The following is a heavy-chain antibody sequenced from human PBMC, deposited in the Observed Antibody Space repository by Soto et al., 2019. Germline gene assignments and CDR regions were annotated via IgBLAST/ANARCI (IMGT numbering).Heavy chain of an antibody. CDR2: ISSSSSYI. D-gene: IGHD6-6*01. J-gene: IGHJ4*02. Sequence: GGSLRLSCAASGFTFSSYSMNWVRQAPGKGLEWVSSISSSSSYIYYADSVKGRFTISRDNAKNSLYLQMNSLRAEDTAVYYCARDSSSSLSFDYWAQGNLVTVSS. CDR1: GFTFSSYS. CDR3: ARDSSSSLSFDY. V-gene: IGHV3-21*01.